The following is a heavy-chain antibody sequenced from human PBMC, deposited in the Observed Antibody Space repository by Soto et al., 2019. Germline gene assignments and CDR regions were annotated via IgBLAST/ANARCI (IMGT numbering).Heavy chain of an antibody. D-gene: IGHD1-1*01. CDR2: ISYDGSNK. V-gene: IGHV3-30-3*01. J-gene: IGHJ4*02. CDR3: ARGKTGLPLDYFDY. Sequence: QPGGSLRLSCAASGFTFSSYAMHWVRQAPGKGLEWVAVISYDGSNKYYADSVKGRFTISRDNSKNTLYLQMNSLRAEDTAVYYCARGKTGLPLDYFDYWGQGTLVTVSS. CDR1: GFTFSSYA.